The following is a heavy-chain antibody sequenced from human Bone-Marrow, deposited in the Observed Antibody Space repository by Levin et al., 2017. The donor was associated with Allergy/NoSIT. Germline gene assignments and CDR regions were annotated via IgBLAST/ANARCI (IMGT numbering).Heavy chain of an antibody. Sequence: SCVASGFTFNDYSMNWVRQAPGKGLEWVSSITGGSDYIYYADSVKGRFTISRDNARNSVYLQMNSLRAEDTALYYCARDGARQGAAEIYFDYWGQGTLVAVSS. CDR3: ARDGARQGAAEIYFDY. J-gene: IGHJ4*02. D-gene: IGHD3-16*01. V-gene: IGHV3-21*01. CDR2: ITGGSDYI. CDR1: GFTFNDYS.